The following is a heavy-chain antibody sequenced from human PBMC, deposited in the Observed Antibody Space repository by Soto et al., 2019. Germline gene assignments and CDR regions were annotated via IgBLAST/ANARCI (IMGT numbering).Heavy chain of an antibody. CDR1: GGTISSYY. J-gene: IGHJ6*02. Sequence: SETLSLTCTVSGGTISSYYWSWIRQPPGKGLEWIGYIYYSGSTYYNPSLKSRVTISVDTSKNQFSLKLSSVTAADTAVYYCARDMIVVVPDYYYGMDVWGQGTTVTVSS. CDR2: IYYSGST. V-gene: IGHV4-59*12. CDR3: ARDMIVVVPDYYYGMDV. D-gene: IGHD3-22*01.